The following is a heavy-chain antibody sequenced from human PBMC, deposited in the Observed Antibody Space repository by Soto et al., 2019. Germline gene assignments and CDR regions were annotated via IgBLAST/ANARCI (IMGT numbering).Heavy chain of an antibody. CDR1: GFIFSNYA. CDR2: ITGSGDGT. J-gene: IGHJ5*02. D-gene: IGHD6-19*01. Sequence: GGSLRLSCAASGFIFSNYAMTWVRQAPGKGLEWVSSITGSGDGTHHAASVKGPFTISRDNSKNTLYLQMNTLRAQDTAVYYCAKGYSSGSTRWFDPWGQGTLVTVSS. V-gene: IGHV3-23*01. CDR3: AKGYSSGSTRWFDP.